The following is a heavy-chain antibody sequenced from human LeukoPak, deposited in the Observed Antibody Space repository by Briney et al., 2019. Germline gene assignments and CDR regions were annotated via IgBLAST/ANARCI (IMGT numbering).Heavy chain of an antibody. Sequence: GGSLRLSCAASGFTFSNAWMSWVRQAPGKGLEWVGRIKRKTDGGTTDYAAPVEGRFTISRDDSKHTLYLQMNSLNTEDTAVYYCTTSIMIRFGGVIVRPLFDYWGQGTLVTVSS. V-gene: IGHV3-15*01. D-gene: IGHD3-16*02. CDR3: TTSIMIRFGGVIVRPLFDY. CDR2: IKRKTDGGTT. CDR1: GFTFSNAW. J-gene: IGHJ4*02.